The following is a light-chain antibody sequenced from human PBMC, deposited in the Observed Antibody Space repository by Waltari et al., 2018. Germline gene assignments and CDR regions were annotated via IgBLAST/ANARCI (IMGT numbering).Light chain of an antibody. CDR2: DAS. Sequence: EIVLTQSPATLSLSPGERATLSCRASHSVSNYLAWYQQKPGQAPRLLMYDASNRATGIPARFSGSGSGTDFTLTISSLEPEDFAVYYCQQRTNWLTFGGGTKVEIK. J-gene: IGKJ4*01. CDR3: QQRTNWLT. CDR1: HSVSNY. V-gene: IGKV3-11*01.